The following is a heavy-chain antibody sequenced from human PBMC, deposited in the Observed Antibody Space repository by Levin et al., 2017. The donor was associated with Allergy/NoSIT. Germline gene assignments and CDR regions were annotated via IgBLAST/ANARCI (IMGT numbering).Heavy chain of an antibody. CDR2: IWYDGSNK. Sequence: LSGGSLRLSCAASGFTFSSYGMHWVRQAPGKGLEWVAVIWYDGSNKYYADSVKGRFTISRDNSKNTLYLQMNSLRAEDTAVYYCARDRGYGDAFDIWGQGTMVTVSS. V-gene: IGHV3-33*01. J-gene: IGHJ3*02. D-gene: IGHD5-12*01. CDR1: GFTFSSYG. CDR3: ARDRGYGDAFDI.